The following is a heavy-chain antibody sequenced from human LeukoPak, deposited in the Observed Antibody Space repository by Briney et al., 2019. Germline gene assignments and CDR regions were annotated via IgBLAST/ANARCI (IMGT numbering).Heavy chain of an antibody. CDR2: ISGSGGST. J-gene: IGHJ6*03. V-gene: IGHV3-23*01. Sequence: PGGSLRLSCAASGFTFSSYAMSWVRQATGKGLEWVSAISGSGGSTYYADSVKGRFTISRDNSKNTLYLQMNSLRAEDTAVYYCAKGGPNCSGGSCYYYYYMDVWGKGTTVSVSS. D-gene: IGHD2-15*01. CDR1: GFTFSSYA. CDR3: AKGGPNCSGGSCYYYYYMDV.